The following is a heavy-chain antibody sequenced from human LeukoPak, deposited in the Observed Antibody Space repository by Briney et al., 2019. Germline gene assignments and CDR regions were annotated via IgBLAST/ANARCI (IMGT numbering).Heavy chain of an antibody. D-gene: IGHD3-10*01. CDR2: ISAYSGNT. CDR3: ARDGRVGYFQH. Sequence: GASVKVSCKASGYTFTGYGISWVRQAPGQGLEWMGWISAYSGNTYYAQKLQGRVTMTTDTSTSTAYMELRSLRSGDTAVYYCARDGRVGYFQHWGQGTLVTVSS. J-gene: IGHJ1*01. CDR1: GYTFTGYG. V-gene: IGHV1-18*01.